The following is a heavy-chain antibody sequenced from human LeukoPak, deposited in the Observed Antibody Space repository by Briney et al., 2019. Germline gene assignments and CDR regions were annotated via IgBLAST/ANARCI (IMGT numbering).Heavy chain of an antibody. V-gene: IGHV3-64*01. CDR3: ARDWLAATPGAFDI. CDR2: ISSNGGST. J-gene: IGHJ3*02. CDR1: GFTLSRHA. D-gene: IGHD1-26*01. Sequence: PGGSLRLSCAASGFTLSRHAMHWVRQAPGKGLEFVSAISSNGGSTFYANSVKGRFTISRDNSKNTLYLQMGSLRAEDMAVYYCARDWLAATPGAFDIWGQGTMVTVSS.